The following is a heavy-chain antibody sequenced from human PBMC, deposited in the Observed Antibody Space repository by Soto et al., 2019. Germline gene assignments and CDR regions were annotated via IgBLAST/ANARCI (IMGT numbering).Heavy chain of an antibody. CDR3: ASSTMVRGVIMYYYYGIDV. CDR1: GYTFTSYG. J-gene: IGHJ6*02. CDR2: ISAYNGNT. Sequence: GASVKVSCKASGYTFTSYGISWVRQAPGQGLEWMGWISAYNGNTNYAQKLQGRVTMTTDTSTSTAYMELRSLRSDDTAVYYCASSTMVRGVIMYYYYGIDVWGQGTTVTVSS. D-gene: IGHD3-10*01. V-gene: IGHV1-18*01.